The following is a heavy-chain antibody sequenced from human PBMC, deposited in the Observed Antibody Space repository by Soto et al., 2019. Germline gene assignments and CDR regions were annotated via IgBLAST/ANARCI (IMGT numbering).Heavy chain of an antibody. CDR1: GFTFSSYA. V-gene: IGHV3-23*01. D-gene: IGHD2-21*02. CDR2: ISGSGGST. CDR3: AKGSQPLLFRDYYYYGMDV. Sequence: PGGSLRLSCAASGFTFSSYAMSWVRQAPGKGLEWVSAISGSGGSTYYADSVKGRLTISRDNSKNTLYLQMNSLRAEDTAVYYCAKGSQPLLFRDYYYYGMDVWGQGTTVTVSS. J-gene: IGHJ6*02.